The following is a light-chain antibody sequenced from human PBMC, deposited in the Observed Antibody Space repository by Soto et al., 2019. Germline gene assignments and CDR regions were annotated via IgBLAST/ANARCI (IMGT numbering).Light chain of an antibody. J-gene: IGKJ2*01. V-gene: IGKV3-15*01. CDR2: DAS. CDR3: QHYNYWPYT. Sequence: EIVLTQSPGTLSLSLGERGTLSCRASQSVDSTYLTWYQQKPGQAPRLLIYDASTRATGVPARFSGSGSGTDFTLTISSLQSEDFAVYYCQHYNYWPYTFGQGTKVDI. CDR1: QSVDSTY.